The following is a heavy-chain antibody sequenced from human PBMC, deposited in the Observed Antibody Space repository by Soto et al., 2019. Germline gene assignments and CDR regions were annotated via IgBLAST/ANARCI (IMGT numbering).Heavy chain of an antibody. CDR3: ARESGGTTATLDYYYFYMDV. CDR1: GYAFSQFY. J-gene: IGHJ6*03. Sequence: QVQLVQSGAEVKKPGASVKVSCKASGYAFSQFYIHWLRQAPGQVLELVGWINPNSGRTKFAQNFQGWVTMTRDTSIKTVYMELSGLRSDATAVYYCARESGGTTATLDYYYFYMDVWGKGTTVTVSS. D-gene: IGHD4-17*01. V-gene: IGHV1-2*04. CDR2: INPNSGRT.